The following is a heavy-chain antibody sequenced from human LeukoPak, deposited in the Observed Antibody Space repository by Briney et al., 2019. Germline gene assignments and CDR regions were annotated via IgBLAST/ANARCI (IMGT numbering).Heavy chain of an antibody. V-gene: IGHV3-21*01. CDR1: GFTFSSYS. Sequence: GGSLRLSCAASGFTFSSYSMNWVRQAPGKGLEWVSSISSSSSYTYYADSVKGRFTISRDNAKNSLYLQMNSLRAEDTAVYYCARDSYDILTGYYGHYFDYWGQGTLVTVSS. J-gene: IGHJ4*02. CDR3: ARDSYDILTGYYGHYFDY. D-gene: IGHD3-9*01. CDR2: ISSSSSYT.